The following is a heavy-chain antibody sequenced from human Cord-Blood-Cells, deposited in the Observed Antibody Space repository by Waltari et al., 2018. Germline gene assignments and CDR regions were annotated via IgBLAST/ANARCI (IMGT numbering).Heavy chain of an antibody. Sequence: EVQLVESGGGLVKPGGSLRLSCAASGFTFSNAWMSWVRQAPGKGLEWVGRIKSKTDGGTTDYAAPVKGRFTISRDDSKNTLYLQMNSLKTEDTAVYYCTTDRDYDFWSGWRYYFDYWGQGTLVTVSS. CDR1: GFTFSNAW. CDR2: IKSKTDGGTT. CDR3: TTDRDYDFWSGWRYYFDY. V-gene: IGHV3-15*01. J-gene: IGHJ4*02. D-gene: IGHD3-3*01.